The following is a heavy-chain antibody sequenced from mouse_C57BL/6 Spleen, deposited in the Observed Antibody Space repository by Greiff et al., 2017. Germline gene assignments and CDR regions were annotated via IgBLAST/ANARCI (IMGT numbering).Heavy chain of an antibody. V-gene: IGHV1-69*01. CDR1: GYTFTSYG. CDR2: IDPYDSYT. D-gene: IGHD1-1*01. J-gene: IGHJ1*03. Sequence: QVQLQQPGAELVMPGASVKLSCKASGYTFTSYGMHWVKQRPGQGLEWIGEIDPYDSYTDYNQKFKGKSTLTADKSSSTAYMQLSSLTSEDSAVYYCACADYDSSHPRECRVWGTGTTVTVSS. CDR3: ACADYDSSHPRECRV.